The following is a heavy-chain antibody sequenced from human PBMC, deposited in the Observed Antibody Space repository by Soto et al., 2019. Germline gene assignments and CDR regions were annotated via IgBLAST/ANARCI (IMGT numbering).Heavy chain of an antibody. CDR1: GYTFTGYY. Sequence: GASVKVSCKASGYTFTGYYMHWVRQAPGQGLEWMGWINPNSAGTNYAQEFQGWVTMTRDTSISTAYMELSRLRSDDTAVYYCERLHSTSTSCYKRTFDICGQVTTVTVTS. CDR2: INPNSAGT. V-gene: IGHV1-2*04. J-gene: IGHJ3*02. D-gene: IGHD2-2*02. CDR3: ERLHSTSTSCYKRTFDI.